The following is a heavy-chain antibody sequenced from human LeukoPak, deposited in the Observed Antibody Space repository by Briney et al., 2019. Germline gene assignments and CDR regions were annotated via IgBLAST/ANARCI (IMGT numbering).Heavy chain of an antibody. CDR3: AKDSVTLGYCSGGSCYEPIS. CDR2: IRYDGSNK. V-gene: IGHV3-30*02. D-gene: IGHD2-15*01. CDR1: GFTFSRYG. J-gene: IGHJ4*02. Sequence: GGSLRLSCAASGFTFSRYGMHWVRQAPGKGLEWVAFIRYDGSNKYYADSVKGRFTISRDNSKNTLYLQMNSLRAEDTAVYYCAKDSVTLGYCSGGSCYEPISWGQGTLVTVSS.